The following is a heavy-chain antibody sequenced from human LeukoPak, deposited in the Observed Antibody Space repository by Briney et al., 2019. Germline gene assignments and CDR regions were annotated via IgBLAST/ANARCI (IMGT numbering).Heavy chain of an antibody. Sequence: GASVKVSCKASGYTFTSYDINWVRQATGQGLEWMGWMNPNSGNTGYAQKFQGRVTMTRNTSISTAYMELSSLRSEDTAVYYCARVSVYCSSTSCYTPHYYFDYWGQGTLVTASS. V-gene: IGHV1-8*01. CDR1: GYTFTSYD. J-gene: IGHJ4*02. D-gene: IGHD2-2*02. CDR3: ARVSVYCSSTSCYTPHYYFDY. CDR2: MNPNSGNT.